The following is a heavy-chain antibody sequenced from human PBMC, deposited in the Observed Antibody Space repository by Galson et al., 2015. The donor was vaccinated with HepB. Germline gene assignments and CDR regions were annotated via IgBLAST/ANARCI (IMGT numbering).Heavy chain of an antibody. CDR2: MTSDMRTI. CDR3: ARSVEGAFDS. D-gene: IGHD2-2*01. J-gene: IGHJ4*02. V-gene: IGHV3-48*04. Sequence: FLRLSCAASGFAFKSYSMNWVRQAPGRGLEWVSYMTSDMRTIKYADSVKGRFTISRDNVKNLVYLHMNSLGVEDTAHYFCARSVEGAFDSWGQGTLVIVSA. CDR1: GFAFKSYS.